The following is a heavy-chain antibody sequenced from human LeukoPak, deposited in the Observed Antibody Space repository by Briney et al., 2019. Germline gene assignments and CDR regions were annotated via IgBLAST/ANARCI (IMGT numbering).Heavy chain of an antibody. Sequence: GGSLRLSCAASGFTFSSHGMNWVRQAPGKGLEWVSGISPNGVITYYADSVKGRFTISRDNSKGTVYLQMNSLRPEDTAVYYCAKDDAWLQYGNWGQGTLVTVSS. D-gene: IGHD5-24*01. J-gene: IGHJ4*02. V-gene: IGHV3-23*01. CDR3: AKDDAWLQYGN. CDR2: ISPNGVIT. CDR1: GFTFSSHG.